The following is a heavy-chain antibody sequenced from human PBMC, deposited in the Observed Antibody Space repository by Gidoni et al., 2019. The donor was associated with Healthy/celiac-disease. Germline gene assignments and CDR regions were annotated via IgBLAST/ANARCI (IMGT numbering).Heavy chain of an antibody. V-gene: IGHV3-48*02. CDR3: ARDRLDSSGYEIDY. J-gene: IGHJ4*02. Sequence: EVQLVESGGGLVQPGGSLRLSCAASGFTFSSYSMNWVRQAPGKGLEWVSYISSSSSTIYYADSVKGRFTISRDNAKNSLYLQMNSLRDEDTAVYYCARDRLDSSGYEIDYWGQGTLVTVSS. D-gene: IGHD3-22*01. CDR1: GFTFSSYS. CDR2: ISSSSSTI.